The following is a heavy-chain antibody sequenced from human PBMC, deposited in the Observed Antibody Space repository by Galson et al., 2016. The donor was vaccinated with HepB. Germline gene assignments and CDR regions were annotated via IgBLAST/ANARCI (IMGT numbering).Heavy chain of an antibody. J-gene: IGHJ2*01. CDR3: ARVNGRPYWYSDL. V-gene: IGHV3-13*01. Sequence: SLRLSCASSGFTFSNYDMHWVRQSIGKGLEWVSVIGTSGDAYYPGSVRGRFTISRENAKNSLYLQMNSLRADDTAVYYCARVNGRPYWYSDLWGRGTLVTVSS. CDR2: IGTSGDA. CDR1: GFTFSNYD.